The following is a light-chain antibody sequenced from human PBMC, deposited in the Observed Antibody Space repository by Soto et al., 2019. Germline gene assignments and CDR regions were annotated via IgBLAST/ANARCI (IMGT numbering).Light chain of an antibody. CDR3: QQYGSSPPYT. CDR1: QSVRSY. CDR2: DAS. Sequence: EIVLTQSPATLSLSPGERATLSCRASQSVRSYLAWYQQKHGQAPRLLIYDASNRATGIPARFSGGGSGTDFTLTISRLEPEDFAVYYCQQYGSSPPYTFGQGTKLEIK. J-gene: IGKJ2*01. V-gene: IGKV3-20*01.